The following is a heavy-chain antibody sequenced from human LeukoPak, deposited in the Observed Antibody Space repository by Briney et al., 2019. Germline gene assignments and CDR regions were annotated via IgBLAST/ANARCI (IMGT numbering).Heavy chain of an antibody. CDR3: ARDFGSNGQDGFDI. CDR2: IEPKSGGT. D-gene: IGHD3-10*01. V-gene: IGHV1-2*02. CDR1: GYTFTGYF. Sequence: GASVKVSCKASGYTFTGYFIHWARQAPGQGLEWMGWIEPKSGGTNYAQKFQGRVTMTRDTAISAAYMELSRLTTDDTAVYYCARDFGSNGQDGFDIWGQGTMVIVSS. J-gene: IGHJ3*02.